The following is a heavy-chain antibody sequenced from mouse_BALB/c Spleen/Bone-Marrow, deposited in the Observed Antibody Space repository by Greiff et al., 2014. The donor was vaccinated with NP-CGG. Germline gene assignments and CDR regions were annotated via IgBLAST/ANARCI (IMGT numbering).Heavy chain of an antibody. CDR2: INPNNGGT. V-gene: IGHV1-18*01. CDR1: GYTFTEYT. Sequence: EVKLMESGPELVKPGASVKISCKTSGYTFTEYTMHWVKQSHGKSLEWIGGINPNNGGTSYNQKFKGKATLTVDESSSTAYMELRSLTSEDSAVYYRARSYDYDYAMDYWGQGTSVTVSS. CDR3: ARSYDYDYAMDY. D-gene: IGHD2-4*01. J-gene: IGHJ4*01.